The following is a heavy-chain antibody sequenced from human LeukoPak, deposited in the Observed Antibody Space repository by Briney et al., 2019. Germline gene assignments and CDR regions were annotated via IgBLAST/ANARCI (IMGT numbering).Heavy chain of an antibody. CDR2: INPNSGDT. J-gene: IGHJ4*02. CDR1: GYTFTDYY. Sequence: ASVKVSCKASGYTFTDYYIHCVRQAPGQGLEWMGWINPNSGDTNYAQKFQGRVTTTGDTSISTAYMELSSLRSDDTAIYYCARRPHSSGWSSSITLFEHWGQGTLVTVSS. D-gene: IGHD6-19*01. CDR3: ARRPHSSGWSSSITLFEH. V-gene: IGHV1-2*02.